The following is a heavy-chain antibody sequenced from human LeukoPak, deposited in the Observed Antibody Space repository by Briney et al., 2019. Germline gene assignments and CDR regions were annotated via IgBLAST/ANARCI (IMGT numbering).Heavy chain of an antibody. Sequence: ASVKVSCKASGYTFTSYAISWVRQAPGQGLEWMGWISGYYGHTNYAQKLQGRVTMTTDTSTSTAYMELRSLRSDDTAVYYCARHEVVVVVADTPHYYYYMDVWGKGTTVTVSS. CDR2: ISGYYGHT. V-gene: IGHV1-18*01. CDR3: ARHEVVVVVADTPHYYYYMDV. CDR1: GYTFTSYA. J-gene: IGHJ6*03. D-gene: IGHD2-15*01.